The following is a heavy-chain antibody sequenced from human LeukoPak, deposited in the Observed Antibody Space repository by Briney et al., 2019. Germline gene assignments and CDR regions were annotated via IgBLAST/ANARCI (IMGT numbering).Heavy chain of an antibody. CDR3: ARDSQIQSWSLWEY. V-gene: IGHV4-30-2*01. CDR2: IYRSGST. Sequence: SETLSLTCTVSGGSISSGNFYWSWIRQPPGKGLEWIGYIYRSGSTYYNPSLKSRVTISVDRSKNQFSLKLNSVTAADTAVYYCARDSQIQSWSLWEYWGQGTLVTVSS. J-gene: IGHJ4*02. D-gene: IGHD5-18*01. CDR1: GGSISSGNFY.